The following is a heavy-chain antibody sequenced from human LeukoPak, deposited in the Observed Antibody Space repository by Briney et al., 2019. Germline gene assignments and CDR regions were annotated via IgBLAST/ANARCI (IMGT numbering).Heavy chain of an antibody. CDR2: IYTSGST. CDR1: GGSISSGSYY. J-gene: IGHJ6*03. CDR3: ARDSVVPAAIYYYYYYMDV. V-gene: IGHV4-61*02. D-gene: IGHD2-2*01. Sequence: SQTLSLTCTVSGGSISSGSYYWSGIRQPAGKGLEWIGRIYTSGSTNYNPSLKSRVTISVDTSKNQFSLKLSSVTAADTAVYYCARDSVVPAAIYYYYYYMDVWGKGTTVTVSS.